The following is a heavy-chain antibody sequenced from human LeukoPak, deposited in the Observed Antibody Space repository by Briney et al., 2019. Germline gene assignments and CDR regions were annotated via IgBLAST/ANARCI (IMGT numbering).Heavy chain of an antibody. CDR2: IYDSGST. V-gene: IGHV4-39*01. CDR3: ARHYGP. Sequence: SATLSLTCTVSGGSIRSSYYYWGWIRQPPGKGLEWIVSIYDSGSTYYNPSLKSRVTISVDTSKNQFSLKLNSVTAADRAVYYCARHYGPWGQGTLVTVSS. D-gene: IGHD3-10*01. J-gene: IGHJ5*02. CDR1: GGSIRSSYYY.